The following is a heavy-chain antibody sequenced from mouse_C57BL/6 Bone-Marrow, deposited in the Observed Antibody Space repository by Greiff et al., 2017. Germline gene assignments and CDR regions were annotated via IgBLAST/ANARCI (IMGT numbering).Heavy chain of an antibody. CDR2: ISDGGSYT. J-gene: IGHJ1*03. V-gene: IGHV5-4*01. Sequence: EVKLVESGGGLVKPGGSLKLSCAASGFTFSSYAMSWVRQTPEKRLEWVATISDGGSYTYYPDNVKGRFTISRDNAKNNLYLQMSHLKSEDTAMYYCARDLSITTVVAHWYFDVWGTGTTVTVSS. D-gene: IGHD1-1*01. CDR3: ARDLSITTVVAHWYFDV. CDR1: GFTFSSYA.